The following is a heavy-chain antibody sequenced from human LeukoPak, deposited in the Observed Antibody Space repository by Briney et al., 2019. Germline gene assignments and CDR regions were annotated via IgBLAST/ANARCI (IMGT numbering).Heavy chain of an antibody. CDR1: GGSISSGGYY. V-gene: IGHV4-30-2*01. CDR2: IYHSGST. J-gene: IGHJ4*02. D-gene: IGHD4-17*01. Sequence: SETLSLTCTVSGGSISSGGYYWSWLRQPPGKGLEWIGYIYHSGSTYYNPSLKSRVTISVDTSKNQFSLKLSSVTAAATAVYYCARVPRDYGDLFDYWGQGTLVTVSS. CDR3: ARVPRDYGDLFDY.